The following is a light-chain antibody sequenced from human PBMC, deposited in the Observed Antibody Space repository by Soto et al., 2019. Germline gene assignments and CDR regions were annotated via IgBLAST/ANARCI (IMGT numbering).Light chain of an antibody. V-gene: IGKV3-20*01. CDR2: GAS. Sequence: IVLTQSPGTLSLSPGERATLSCGASQSVTNNFLAWYQQKPGQAPRLLIYGASSRATGVPDRFSGSGSGTDFILTISRLEPGDFAVYYCQQYGTPLFTFVPGTKVDIK. CDR3: QQYGTPLFT. CDR1: QSVTNNF. J-gene: IGKJ3*01.